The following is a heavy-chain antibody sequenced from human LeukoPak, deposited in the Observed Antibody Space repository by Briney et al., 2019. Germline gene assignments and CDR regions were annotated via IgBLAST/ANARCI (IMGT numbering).Heavy chain of an antibody. CDR1: GGSISSGDYY. CDR2: IYYTGST. V-gene: IGHV4-31*03. Sequence: PSQTLSLTCTVSGGSISSGDYYWSWIRQHPGKGLEWIGYIYYTGSTNYNPSLKSRLTISLDTSKNQFSLKLTSVTAVDTAVYYCVRDVFDDAFDIWGQGTMVTVSS. D-gene: IGHD3-10*02. CDR3: VRDVFDDAFDI. J-gene: IGHJ3*02.